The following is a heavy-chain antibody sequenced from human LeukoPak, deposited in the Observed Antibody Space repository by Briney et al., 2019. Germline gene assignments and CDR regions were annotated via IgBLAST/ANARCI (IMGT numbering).Heavy chain of an antibody. Sequence: EPGGSLRLSCAASGFTFSSYGMHWVRQAPGKGLEWVAFIRYDGSNKYYADSVNGRFTISRDNSKNTLYLQMNSLRAEDTAVYYCATYPRANAYWGQGTLVTVSS. CDR2: IRYDGSNK. CDR3: ATYPRANAY. CDR1: GFTFSSYG. V-gene: IGHV3-30*02. J-gene: IGHJ4*02.